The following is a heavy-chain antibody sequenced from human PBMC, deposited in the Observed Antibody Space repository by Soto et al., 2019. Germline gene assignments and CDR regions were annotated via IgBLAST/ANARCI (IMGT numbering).Heavy chain of an antibody. J-gene: IGHJ4*02. Sequence: GGSLRLSCAASGFSFSSYAMSWVRQAPGKGLEWVSAISGSGGSTYYADSVKGRFTISRDNSKNTLYLQMNSLRAEDTAVYYCAKVKEFWSGYYLYYFDYWGQGTLVTVSS. CDR3: AKVKEFWSGYYLYYFDY. D-gene: IGHD3-3*01. CDR2: ISGSGGST. CDR1: GFSFSSYA. V-gene: IGHV3-23*01.